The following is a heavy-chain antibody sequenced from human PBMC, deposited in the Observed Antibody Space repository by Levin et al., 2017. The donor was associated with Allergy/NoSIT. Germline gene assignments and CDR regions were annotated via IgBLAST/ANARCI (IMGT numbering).Heavy chain of an antibody. CDR2: ISGSGGST. J-gene: IGHJ4*02. CDR1: GFTFSSYA. CDR3: AKSWFSSDY. D-gene: IGHD6-13*01. Sequence: GESLKISCAASGFTFSSYAMSWVRQAPGKGLEWVSAISGSGGSTYYADSVKGRFTISRDNSKNTLYLQMNSLRAEDTAVYYCAKSWFSSDYWGQGTLVTVSP. V-gene: IGHV3-23*01.